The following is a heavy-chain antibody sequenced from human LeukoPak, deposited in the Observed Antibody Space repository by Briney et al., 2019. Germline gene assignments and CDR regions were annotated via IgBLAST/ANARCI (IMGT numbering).Heavy chain of an antibody. Sequence: ASVKVSSKVSENSLSKLSIQWVRQAPGKGLECLGGFDPEEAKMVYAQNFQGRVTMTEDTSTQTAYMELSGLTSDDTAVYYCTSRSGDFRSAFVNWGQRTLVTVSS. V-gene: IGHV1-24*01. CDR1: ENSLSKLS. D-gene: IGHD3-3*01. CDR3: TSRSGDFRSAFVN. J-gene: IGHJ4*02. CDR2: FDPEEAKM.